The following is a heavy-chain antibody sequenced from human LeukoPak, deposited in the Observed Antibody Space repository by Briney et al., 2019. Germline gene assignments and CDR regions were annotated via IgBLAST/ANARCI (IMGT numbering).Heavy chain of an antibody. V-gene: IGHV1-69*05. D-gene: IGHD5-18*01. J-gene: IGHJ4*02. CDR2: IIPIFGTA. CDR1: GGTFSSYA. CDR3: DVPFPSDIQHRRDY. Sequence: SVKVSCKASGGTFSSYAISWVRQAPGQGLEWMGRIIPIFGTANYAQKFQGRVTITTDESTSTAYMELSSLRSEDTAVYYCDVPFPSDIQHRRDYWGQGTLVTVSS.